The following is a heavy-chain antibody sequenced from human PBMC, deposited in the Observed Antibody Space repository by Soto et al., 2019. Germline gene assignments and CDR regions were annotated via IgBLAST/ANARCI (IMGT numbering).Heavy chain of an antibody. CDR2: IWYDASKQ. Sequence: PGGSLRLSCETSGFSFSVYGMHWVRQAPGKGLEWEAVIWYDASKQFYAASVEGRFTISRDNSKAILYLQMNSLRAEDTAVYYCAAWAEGATEVHWGQGTLVTVSS. D-gene: IGHD2-15*01. CDR3: AAWAEGATEVH. V-gene: IGHV3-33*01. J-gene: IGHJ4*02. CDR1: GFSFSVYG.